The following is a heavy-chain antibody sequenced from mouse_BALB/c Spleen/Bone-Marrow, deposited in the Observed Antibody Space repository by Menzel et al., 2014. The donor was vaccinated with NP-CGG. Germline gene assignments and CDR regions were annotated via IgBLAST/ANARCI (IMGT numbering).Heavy chain of an antibody. V-gene: IGHV5-9-3*01. D-gene: IGHD1-1*01. CDR3: ARPPYYGSSEWYFDV. CDR1: GFTFSSYA. CDR2: ISSGGSYT. J-gene: IGHJ1*01. Sequence: EVKLMESGGGLVKPGGSLKLSCAASGFTFSSYAMSWVRQTPEKRLEWVATISSGGSYTYYPDSVKGRFTISRGNAKNTLYLQMSSLRSEDTAMYYCARPPYYGSSEWYFDVWGAGTTVTVSS.